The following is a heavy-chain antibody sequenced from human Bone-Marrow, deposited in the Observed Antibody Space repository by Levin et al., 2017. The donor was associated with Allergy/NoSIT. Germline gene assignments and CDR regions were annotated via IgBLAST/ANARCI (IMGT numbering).Heavy chain of an antibody. D-gene: IGHD3-3*01. CDR1: GFTFDDYA. CDR3: AKDHDFWSGYSPLNYGMDV. J-gene: IGHJ6*02. CDR2: ISWNSGSI. Sequence: SLKISCAASGFTFDDYAMHWVRQAPGKGLEWVSGISWNSGSIGYADSVKGRFTISRDNAKNSLYLQMNSLRAEDTALYYCAKDHDFWSGYSPLNYGMDVWGQGTTVTVSS. V-gene: IGHV3-9*01.